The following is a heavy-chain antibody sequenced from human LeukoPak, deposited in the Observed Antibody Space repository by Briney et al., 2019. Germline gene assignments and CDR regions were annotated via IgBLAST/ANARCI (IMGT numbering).Heavy chain of an antibody. J-gene: IGHJ3*02. CDR2: IKKDGSEK. V-gene: IGHV3-7*01. CDR3: ARDGDFWSAQGAFDI. Sequence: GGSLRLSCAASGLIVTSNYMSWVRLAPGKGLEWVANIKKDGSEKFYVDSVKGRFTISRDNTKNSLYLQMNSLRVEDTGVYYCARDGDFWSAQGAFDIWGQGTMVTVSS. CDR1: GLIVTSNY. D-gene: IGHD3-3*01.